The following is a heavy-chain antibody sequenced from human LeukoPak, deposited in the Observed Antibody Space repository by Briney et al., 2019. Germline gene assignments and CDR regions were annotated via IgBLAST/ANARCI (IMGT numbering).Heavy chain of an antibody. CDR1: AFTFSSYW. J-gene: IGHJ3*02. CDR3: ARVISGYCSGDDCWGTFDI. CDR2: IKQDGSEK. Sequence: GGSLRLSSAVSAFTFSSYWMTWVRPAPGEGLGWVANIKQDGSEKYYVDSVKGRFTISRDNPKNSLYLQMSSLRAADTAVYYCARVISGYCSGDDCWGTFDIWGQGTMVTVSS. D-gene: IGHD2-15*01. V-gene: IGHV3-7*03.